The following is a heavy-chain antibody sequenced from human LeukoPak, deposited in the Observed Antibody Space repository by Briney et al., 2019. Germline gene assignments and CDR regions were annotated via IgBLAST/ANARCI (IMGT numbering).Heavy chain of an antibody. CDR3: ARSYARIDP. D-gene: IGHD3-10*02. CDR2: IYYSGGT. CDR1: GGSISSYY. Sequence: SETLSLTCTVSGGSISSYYWSWIRQPPGKGLEWIGYIYYSGGTNYNPSLKSRVTISVDTSKNQFSLKLSSVTAADTAVYYCARSYARIDPWGQGTLVTVSS. J-gene: IGHJ5*02. V-gene: IGHV4-59*01.